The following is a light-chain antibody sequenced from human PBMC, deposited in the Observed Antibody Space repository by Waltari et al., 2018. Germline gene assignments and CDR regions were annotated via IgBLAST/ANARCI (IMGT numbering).Light chain of an antibody. CDR2: LTS. J-gene: IGKJ3*01. Sequence: DIQMTQSPSSVSASIGDRVTLTCRASQSIGTWLAWYQQKPGRAPKLLIHLTSTLQSGVPSRFSGSGSGTEFTLTISSLQSEDFATYYCQRTNSFPFTFGPGTKVEIK. V-gene: IGKV1-12*01. CDR1: QSIGTW. CDR3: QRTNSFPFT.